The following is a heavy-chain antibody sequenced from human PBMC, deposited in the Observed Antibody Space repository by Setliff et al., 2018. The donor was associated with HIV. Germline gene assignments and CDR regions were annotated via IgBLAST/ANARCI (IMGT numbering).Heavy chain of an antibody. CDR3: ARDLRDGFEEWFSTLDDGMDV. V-gene: IGHV1-2*02. D-gene: IGHD3-3*01. J-gene: IGHJ6*02. Sequence: ASVKVSCKTSGYIFIRYYIFWVRQAPGQGLEWMGNINPHTGVTKYAEKFQGRVTMTRDTSINTIYMELSRLRSDNTAVYYCARDLRDGFEEWFSTLDDGMDVWGQGTTVTVSS. CDR2: INPHTGVT. CDR1: GYIFIRYY.